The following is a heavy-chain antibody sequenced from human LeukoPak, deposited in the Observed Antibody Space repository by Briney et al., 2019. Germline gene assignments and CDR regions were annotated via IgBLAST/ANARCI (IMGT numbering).Heavy chain of an antibody. CDR3: ARRLGYYDSSAPGAFDI. CDR2: IYPGDSDT. J-gene: IGHJ3*02. D-gene: IGHD3-22*01. V-gene: IGHV5-51*01. Sequence: GESLKISCRGSGYSFTSYWIGWVRQMPGKGLEWMGIIYPGDSDTRYSPSFQGQVTISADKSISTAYLQWSSLKASDTAMYYCARRLGYYDSSAPGAFDIWGQGTMVTVSS. CDR1: GYSFTSYW.